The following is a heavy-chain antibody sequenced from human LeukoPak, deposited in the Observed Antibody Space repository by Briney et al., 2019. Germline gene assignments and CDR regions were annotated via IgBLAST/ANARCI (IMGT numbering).Heavy chain of an antibody. Sequence: SETLSLTCTVSGGSISSYYWSWLRQPPGKGLEWIGYIYYSGSTNYNPSLKSRVTISVDTSKNQFSLKLSSVTAADTAVYYCARAPPRDPTFQHWGQGTLVTVSS. V-gene: IGHV4-59*01. CDR3: ARAPPRDPTFQH. J-gene: IGHJ1*01. CDR2: IYYSGST. CDR1: GGSISSYY.